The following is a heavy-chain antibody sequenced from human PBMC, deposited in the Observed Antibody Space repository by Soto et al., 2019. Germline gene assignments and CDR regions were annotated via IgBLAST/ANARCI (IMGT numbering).Heavy chain of an antibody. CDR3: ARQSKKTGDFDYYYGMDV. CDR2: IYYRGNT. J-gene: IGHJ6*02. CDR1: GGSMSPYY. D-gene: IGHD7-27*01. Sequence: PSETLSLTCSVFGGSMSPYYWSWIRQSPGKGLEWIANIYYRGNTNYNPSLESRVTISIDTSKNQFSLKLNSLTAADAAVYYCARQSKKTGDFDYYYGMDVWGQGTTVTVSS. V-gene: IGHV4-59*08.